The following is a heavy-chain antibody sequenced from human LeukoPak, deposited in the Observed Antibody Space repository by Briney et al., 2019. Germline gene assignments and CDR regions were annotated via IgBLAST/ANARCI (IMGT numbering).Heavy chain of an antibody. CDR3: ARVGHCGGDCYSWHFDY. CDR1: GYTFTSYY. CDR2: INPSGGST. J-gene: IGHJ4*02. D-gene: IGHD2-21*02. Sequence: ASVKVSCKASGYTFTSYYMHWVRQAPGQGLEWMGIINPSGGSTSYAQKFQGRVTMTRDTSTSTVYMELSSLRSEDTAVYYCARVGHCGGDCYSWHFDYWGQGTLVTVSS. V-gene: IGHV1-46*01.